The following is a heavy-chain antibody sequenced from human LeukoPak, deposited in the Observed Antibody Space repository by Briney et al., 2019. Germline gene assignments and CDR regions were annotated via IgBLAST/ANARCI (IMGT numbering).Heavy chain of an antibody. V-gene: IGHV4-59*01. J-gene: IGHJ4*02. D-gene: IGHD2-21*01. CDR3: ATSIGWPNVFDH. CDR2: FYHTGST. CDR1: GGSITTYY. Sequence: SETLSLNCTVSGGSITTYYWTWIRQTPDKGLQFIGSFYHTGSTNYNPSLESAVTISEDTSKNQISLELRSVTAADTAVYYCATSIGWPNVFDHWGQGILVTVSS.